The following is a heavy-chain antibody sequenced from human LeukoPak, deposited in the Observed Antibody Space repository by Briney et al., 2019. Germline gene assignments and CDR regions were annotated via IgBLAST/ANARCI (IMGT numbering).Heavy chain of an antibody. CDR1: GGSISSSSYY. D-gene: IGHD3-9*01. V-gene: IGHV4-39*01. Sequence: SETLSLTCTVSGGSISSSSYYWGWIRQPPGKGLEWIGSIYYSGSTYYNPSLKSRVTISVDSSKNQFSLKLSSVTAADTAVYYCARQKDDIVTGYVDYWGQGTLVTVSS. J-gene: IGHJ4*02. CDR2: IYYSGST. CDR3: ARQKDDIVTGYVDY.